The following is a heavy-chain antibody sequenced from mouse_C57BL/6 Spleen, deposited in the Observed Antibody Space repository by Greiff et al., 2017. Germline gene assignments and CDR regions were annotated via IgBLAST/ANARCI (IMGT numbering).Heavy chain of an antibody. CDR2: IDPANGNT. J-gene: IGHJ2*01. D-gene: IGHD1-1*01. Sequence: VQLQQSVAELVRPGASVKLSCTASGFTIKNTYMHWVKQRPEQGLEWIGRIDPANGNTKYAPKFQGKATITADTSSNTAYLQLSSLTSEDTAIYYCARDYYGSRLDYWGQGTTLTVSS. V-gene: IGHV14-3*01. CDR3: ARDYYGSRLDY. CDR1: GFTIKNTY.